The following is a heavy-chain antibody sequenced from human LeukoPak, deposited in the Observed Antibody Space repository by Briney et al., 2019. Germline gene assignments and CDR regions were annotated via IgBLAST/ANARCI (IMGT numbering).Heavy chain of an antibody. Sequence: PGGSLRLSXAASGFTFSSYWMHWVRQAPGKGLVWVSRINSDGSSTSYADSVKGRFTISRDNAKNTLYLQMNSLRAEDTAVYYCARSTYYDILTGYYFDYWGQGTLVTVSS. CDR1: GFTFSSYW. D-gene: IGHD3-9*01. CDR3: ARSTYYDILTGYYFDY. V-gene: IGHV3-74*01. J-gene: IGHJ4*02. CDR2: INSDGSST.